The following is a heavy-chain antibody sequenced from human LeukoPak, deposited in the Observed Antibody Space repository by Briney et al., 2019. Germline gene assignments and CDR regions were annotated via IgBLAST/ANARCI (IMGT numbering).Heavy chain of an antibody. J-gene: IGHJ4*02. Sequence: PGGSLRLSCTVSEFTFSDYYMTWVRQAPGKGLEWLSYISGNSGDINYLDSVRGRFTISRDNAKNSLYLQMNSLRVEDTAVYYCTRDPRRLDYLGQGTLVTVSS. CDR2: ISGNSGDI. CDR1: EFTFSDYY. V-gene: IGHV3-11*05. CDR3: TRDPRRLDY.